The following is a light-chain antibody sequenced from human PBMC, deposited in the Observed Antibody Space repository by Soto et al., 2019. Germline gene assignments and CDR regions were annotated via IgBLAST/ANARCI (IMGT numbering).Light chain of an antibody. CDR2: GAS. J-gene: IGKJ5*01. V-gene: IGKV3-20*01. Sequence: EIVLTQSPGTLSLSPGERATLSRRASQSVSSSYLAWYRQKPGQAPRLIIYGASSRATGIPYCFSCSGSGTDFTLTISRLDPEDFAVNYCQQYGSTPITVGQGARLEIK. CDR3: QQYGSTPIT. CDR1: QSVSSSY.